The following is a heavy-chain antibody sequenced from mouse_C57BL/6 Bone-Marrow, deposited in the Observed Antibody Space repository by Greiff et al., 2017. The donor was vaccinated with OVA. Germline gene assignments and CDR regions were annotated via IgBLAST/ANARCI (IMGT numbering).Heavy chain of an antibody. V-gene: IGHV1-62-2*01. J-gene: IGHJ4*01. CDR1: GYTFTEYT. CDR2: FYPGSGSI. CDR3: ARHEGDGKGFPYYAMDY. D-gene: IGHD1-1*01. Sequence: VHLVESGAELVKPGASVKLSCKASGYTFTEYTIHWVKQRSGQGLEWIGWFYPGSGSIKYNEKFKDKATLTADKSSSTVYMELSRLTSEDSAVYFCARHEGDGKGFPYYAMDYWGQGTSVTVSS.